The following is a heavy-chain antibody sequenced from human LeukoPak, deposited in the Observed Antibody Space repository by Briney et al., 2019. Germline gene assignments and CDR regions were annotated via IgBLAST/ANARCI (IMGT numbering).Heavy chain of an antibody. V-gene: IGHV1-2*02. J-gene: IGHJ4*02. D-gene: IGHD2-21*02. CDR1: GYSFTSHY. CDR2: INPSTGDT. CDR3: ASAVTEYFDY. Sequence: GASVKVSCKASGYSFTSHYMHWVRQAPGQGLEWMGWINPSTGDTNYAQKFQGRVTMTRDTSISTGYMELNRLTSDDTAVYYCASAVTEYFDYWGQGTLVTVSS.